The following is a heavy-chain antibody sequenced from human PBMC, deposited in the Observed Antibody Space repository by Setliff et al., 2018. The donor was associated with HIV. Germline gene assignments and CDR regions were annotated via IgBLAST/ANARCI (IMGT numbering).Heavy chain of an antibody. Sequence: ASVKVSCKASGYTFTSLDINWVRQATGQGPEWMGWLNPTSGNTGSAQRFQGRVTMTRNTSISIAYMELSNLRSEDTAVYYFARGAPGMSCSGGSCSYFDYLGQGTLVTVSS. CDR3: ARGAPGMSCSGGSCSYFDY. D-gene: IGHD2-15*01. CDR1: GYTFTSLD. V-gene: IGHV1-8*01. J-gene: IGHJ4*02. CDR2: LNPTSGNT.